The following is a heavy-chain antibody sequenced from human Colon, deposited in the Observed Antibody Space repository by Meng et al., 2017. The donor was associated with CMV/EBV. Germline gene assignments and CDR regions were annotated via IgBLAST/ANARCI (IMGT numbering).Heavy chain of an antibody. CDR3: AKENDSSGYSPYYFDY. Sequence: ASVQVSCKASGYTFTTYGLSWVRQAPGQGLEWMGWISAYSGNTNYAQKLQGRVTMTTDTSTSTAYMELMSLRSDDTAVYYCAKENDSSGYSPYYFDYWGQGTLVTVSS. J-gene: IGHJ4*02. CDR2: ISAYSGNT. V-gene: IGHV1-18*01. CDR1: GYTFTTYG. D-gene: IGHD3-22*01.